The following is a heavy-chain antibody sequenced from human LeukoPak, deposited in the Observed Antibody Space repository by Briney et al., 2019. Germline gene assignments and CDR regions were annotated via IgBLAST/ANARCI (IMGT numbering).Heavy chain of an antibody. CDR1: GFTFSSYW. Sequence: GGSLRLSCAASGFTFSSYWMNWVRQAPGKGLEWVSFIYSGGNTHYSDSVKGRFTISRDNSKNTLYLQMNSLRADDTAVYYCARRAGEYSHPYDYWGQGTLVTVSS. CDR3: ARRAGEYSHPYDY. D-gene: IGHD4-17*01. CDR2: IYSGGNT. V-gene: IGHV3-53*01. J-gene: IGHJ4*02.